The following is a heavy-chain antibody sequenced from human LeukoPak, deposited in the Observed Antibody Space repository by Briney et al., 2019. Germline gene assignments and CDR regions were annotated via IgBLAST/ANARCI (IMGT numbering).Heavy chain of an antibody. CDR3: ARQMYSGSYSYHYGMDV. CDR1: GYSFTTYW. V-gene: IGHV5-51*01. CDR2: IYPGDSEP. Sequence: GESLKISCKGSGYSFTTYWIGWVRQMPGKGLEWMGIIYPGDSEPRYSPSFQGQVIISADKSISTAYLQWSSLKASDTAVYYCARQMYSGSYSYHYGMDVWGQGTTVTVSS. D-gene: IGHD1-26*01. J-gene: IGHJ6*01.